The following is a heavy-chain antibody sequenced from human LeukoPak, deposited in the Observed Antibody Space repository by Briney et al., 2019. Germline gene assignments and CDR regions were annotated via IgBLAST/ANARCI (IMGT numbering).Heavy chain of an antibody. Sequence: GGSLRLSCAASGFALSSHWMTWVRQVPGRWPEWVANVNRDGSETYHLDSVKGRFTISRDNAKNTVYLQMNSLSAEDTAVYYCTRVRATDRIGHYYWGQGTRVTVSS. CDR3: TRVRATDRIGHYY. CDR2: VNRDGSET. V-gene: IGHV3-7*01. J-gene: IGHJ4*02. D-gene: IGHD2-15*01. CDR1: GFALSSHW.